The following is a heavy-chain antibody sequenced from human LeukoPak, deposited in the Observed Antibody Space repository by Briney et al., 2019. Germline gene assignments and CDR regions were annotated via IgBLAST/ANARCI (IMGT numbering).Heavy chain of an antibody. CDR1: GYTFNSYA. CDR3: ARDRGLRATAGTRIDF. J-gene: IGHJ4*02. D-gene: IGHD6-13*01. Sequence: ASVKVSCKASGYTFNSYAITWVRQAPGQGLEWMGWIGTYNGITSYAQKLQGRVTMTTDTSSTTAYMELRSLRSDDTALYYCARDRGLRATAGTRIDFWGQGTLVTVSS. V-gene: IGHV1-18*01. CDR2: IGTYNGIT.